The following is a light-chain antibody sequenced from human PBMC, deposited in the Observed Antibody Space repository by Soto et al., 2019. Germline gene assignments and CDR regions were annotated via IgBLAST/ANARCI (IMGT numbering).Light chain of an antibody. CDR1: QSISSW. CDR3: QQSYSIPIT. Sequence: DIQMTQSPSTLSASVGDRVTITCRASQSISSWLAWYQQKPGKAPKLLMYAASSLQSGVPSRFSGSGSGTDFTLTISSLQPEDFANYYCQQSYSIPITFGQGTRLEIK. V-gene: IGKV1-39*01. J-gene: IGKJ5*01. CDR2: AAS.